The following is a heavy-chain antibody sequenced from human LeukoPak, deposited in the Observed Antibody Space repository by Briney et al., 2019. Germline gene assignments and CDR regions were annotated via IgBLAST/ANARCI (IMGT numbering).Heavy chain of an antibody. J-gene: IGHJ4*02. Sequence: SEALSLTCAVYGVSFSGYYWSWIRQPPGKGLEWIGEINHSGSTNYNPSLKSRVTISVDTSKNQFSLKPTSVTAADTAVYYCARATLQLERRPFDYWGQGTLVTVSS. CDR2: INHSGST. CDR3: ARATLQLERRPFDY. D-gene: IGHD1-1*01. V-gene: IGHV4-34*01. CDR1: GVSFSGYY.